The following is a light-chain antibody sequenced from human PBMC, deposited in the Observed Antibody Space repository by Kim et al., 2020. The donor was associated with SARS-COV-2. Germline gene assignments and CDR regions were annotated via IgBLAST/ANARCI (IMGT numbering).Light chain of an antibody. CDR2: DAS. V-gene: IGKV3-15*01. CDR3: QQYHNWPPWT. CDR1: QSIDTS. J-gene: IGKJ1*01. Sequence: PPGERATPSCRASQSIDTSLAWYQHRPGQAPRLLVYDASTRATDIPARFSGSGSGTEFTLTISGLQSEDFAVYYCQQYHNWPPWTFGQGTKVDIK.